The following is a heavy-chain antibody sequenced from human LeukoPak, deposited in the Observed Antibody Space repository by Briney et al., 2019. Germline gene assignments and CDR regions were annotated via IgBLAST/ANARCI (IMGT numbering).Heavy chain of an antibody. Sequence: GGSLRLSCAASGFTFSNYAMSWVRQGPGKGLEWVSAITSSGGDTYHADSVKGRFTISRDNSKNTLYLQMNSLRAEDTAVYYCAKGSSSSRPYYFDYWGQGTLVTVSS. J-gene: IGHJ4*02. CDR3: AKGSSSSRPYYFDY. CDR1: GFTFSNYA. D-gene: IGHD6-6*01. CDR2: ITSSGGDT. V-gene: IGHV3-23*01.